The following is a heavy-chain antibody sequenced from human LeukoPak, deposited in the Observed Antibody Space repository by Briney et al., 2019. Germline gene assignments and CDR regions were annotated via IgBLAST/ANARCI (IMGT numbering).Heavy chain of an antibody. CDR1: GFTFSSYS. J-gene: IGHJ5*02. V-gene: IGHV3-21*01. CDR2: ISTSSNYM. Sequence: GGSLRLSCAASGFTFSSYSMNWVRQAPGKGLEWVSSISTSSNYMYYADSVKGRFTISRDNAKSSLYLQMNSLRAEDTAVYYCASSRFDPWGQGTLVTVSS. CDR3: ASSRFDP.